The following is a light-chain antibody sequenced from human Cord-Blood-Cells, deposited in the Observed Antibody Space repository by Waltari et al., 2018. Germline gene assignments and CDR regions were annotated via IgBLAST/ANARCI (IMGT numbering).Light chain of an antibody. Sequence: QSALTQPRSVSGSPRQPVTISCTGTSSDVGGYNYVSWYQQHPGKAPKLMIYDVSKRPSGVPDRFSGSKSGNTASLTISGLQAEDEADYYCCSYAGSYTLVFGGGTKLTVL. CDR2: DVS. V-gene: IGLV2-11*01. CDR1: SSDVGGYNY. J-gene: IGLJ2*01. CDR3: CSYAGSYTLV.